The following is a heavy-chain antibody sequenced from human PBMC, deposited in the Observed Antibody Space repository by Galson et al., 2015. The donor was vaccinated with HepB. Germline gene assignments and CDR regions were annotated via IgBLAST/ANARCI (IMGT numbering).Heavy chain of an antibody. Sequence: SLRLSCAASGFTFRNFWMSWVRQAPGKGLEWVANINLDGNEKYYLDSVKGRFTISRDNVKNSVFLQLNSLRAEDTAMYYCTRVLTYFDSSEGAGFVSYYYMDVWGKGTTVTVSS. D-gene: IGHD3-9*01. V-gene: IGHV3-7*01. CDR3: TRVLTYFDSSEGAGFVSYYYMDV. J-gene: IGHJ6*03. CDR1: GFTFRNFW. CDR2: INLDGNEK.